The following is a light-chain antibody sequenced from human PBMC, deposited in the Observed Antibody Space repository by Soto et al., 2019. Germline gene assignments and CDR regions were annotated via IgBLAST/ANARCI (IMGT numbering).Light chain of an antibody. Sequence: QSVLTQPASVSGSPGQSITISCTGTINDVGTYNLVSWFQQHPGKAPKLMIYEVTERPSGVSNRFSGSKSGSAASLTVSGLQAEDEADYYCSSFAGSNNFPYVFGTGTKFTVL. V-gene: IGLV2-14*02. CDR2: EVT. CDR1: INDVGTYNL. J-gene: IGLJ1*01. CDR3: SSFAGSNNFPYV.